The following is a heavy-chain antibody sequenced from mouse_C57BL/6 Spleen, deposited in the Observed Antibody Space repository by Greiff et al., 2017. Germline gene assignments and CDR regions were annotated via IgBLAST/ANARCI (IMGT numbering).Heavy chain of an antibody. CDR1: GFSLTSYG. V-gene: IGHV2-2*01. D-gene: IGHD1-1*01. Sequence: QVQLQQSGPGLVQPSQSLSITCTVSGFSLTSYGVHWVRQSPGKGLEWLGVIWSGGSTDYNAAFISRLSISKDNSKSQVFFQMNSLQADDTAIYYCARNHDYGSSYRSYVDYWGQGTTLTVSS. CDR3: ARNHDYGSSYRSYVDY. CDR2: IWSGGST. J-gene: IGHJ2*01.